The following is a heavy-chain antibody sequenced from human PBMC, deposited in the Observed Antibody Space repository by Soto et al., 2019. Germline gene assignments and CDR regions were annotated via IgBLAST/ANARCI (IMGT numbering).Heavy chain of an antibody. Sequence: GGSLRLSCAASGFTFSSYSMNWVRQAPGKGLEWVSYISSSSSTIYYADSVKGRFTISRDNAKNSLYLQMNSLRAEDTAVYYCARDREVRGVITNFYYYYYMDVWGKGTTVTVSS. CDR2: ISSSSSTI. CDR1: GFTFSSYS. J-gene: IGHJ6*03. V-gene: IGHV3-48*01. D-gene: IGHD3-10*01. CDR3: ARDREVRGVITNFYYYYYMDV.